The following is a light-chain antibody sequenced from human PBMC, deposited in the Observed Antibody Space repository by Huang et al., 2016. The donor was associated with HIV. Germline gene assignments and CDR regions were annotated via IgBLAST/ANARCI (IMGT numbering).Light chain of an antibody. CDR2: QVV. CDR3: MQGTHLFT. Sequence: VVLTQSPLYLSVTLGQPASISCRSSQSLIHSNGNTYLNWFQQRPGQSPRRLISQVVRRDSGVADRVSDSGSGTDVTLKISRVEAGDVGVYYCMQGTHLFTFGGGTRVDIK. V-gene: IGKV2-30*02. CDR1: QSLIHSNGNTY. J-gene: IGKJ4*01.